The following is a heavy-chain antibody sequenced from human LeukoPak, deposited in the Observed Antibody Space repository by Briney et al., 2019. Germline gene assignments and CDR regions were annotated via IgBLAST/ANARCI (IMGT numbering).Heavy chain of an antibody. CDR3: ARGDGYAQRD. J-gene: IGHJ4*02. CDR1: GFTFSSYW. Sequence: GGSLRLSCAASGFTFSSYWMHWVRQAPGKGLVWVSRINSDGSSTSYADSVKGRLTISRDNAKNTLYLQLNSLRVEDTAVYYCARGDGYAQRDWGQGTLVTVPS. D-gene: IGHD5-12*01. V-gene: IGHV3-74*01. CDR2: INSDGSST.